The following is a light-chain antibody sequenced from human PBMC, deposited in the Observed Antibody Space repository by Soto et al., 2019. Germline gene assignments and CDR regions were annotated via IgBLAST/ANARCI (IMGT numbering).Light chain of an antibody. CDR1: QGISDY. CDR3: QKYNWPPFT. CDR2: AAS. J-gene: IGKJ3*01. Sequence: DIQMTQSPSSLSASVGDRVTISCRASQGISDYLAWYQQKPGKAPRLLIYAASPLQSGVSFRFTGSGSGTDFTLTISSLQPEDVATYYCQKYNWPPFTFGPGTKVDIK. V-gene: IGKV1-27*01.